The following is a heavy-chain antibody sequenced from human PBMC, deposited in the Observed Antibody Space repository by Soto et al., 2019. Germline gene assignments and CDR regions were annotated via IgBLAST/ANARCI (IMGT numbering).Heavy chain of an antibody. D-gene: IGHD3-10*01. CDR1: GGTVSRYA. V-gene: IGHV1-69*06. CDR2: IIPIFGTA. J-gene: IGHJ6*02. CDR3: AREGVWFGESHYYYYGMDV. Sequence: SVKVSCKSSGGTVSRYAIIWVRQAPVQVLEWMGGIIPIFGTANYAQKFQGRVTITADKSTSTAYMELSSLRSEDTAVYYCAREGVWFGESHYYYYGMDVWGQGTTVTVSS.